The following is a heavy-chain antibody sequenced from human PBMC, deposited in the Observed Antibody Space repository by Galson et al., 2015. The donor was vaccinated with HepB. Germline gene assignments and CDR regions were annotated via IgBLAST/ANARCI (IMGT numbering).Heavy chain of an antibody. V-gene: IGHV3-30-3*01. D-gene: IGHD3-9*01. J-gene: IGHJ4*02. CDR3: VRSKIFFGPGYYFDY. Sequence: SLRLSCAASRFTFSDYTMHWVRQAPGRGLEWVTSVSYDGSSEYYASSVKGRFTISRDNSKNTVYLQMNSLRAEDTAVYYCVRSKIFFGPGYYFDYWGQGTLVTVSS. CDR2: VSYDGSSE. CDR1: RFTFSDYT.